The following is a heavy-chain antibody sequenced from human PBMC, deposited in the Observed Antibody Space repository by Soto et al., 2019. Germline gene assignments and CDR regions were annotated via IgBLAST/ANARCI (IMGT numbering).Heavy chain of an antibody. CDR1: GFTFSSYG. D-gene: IGHD6-13*01. CDR3: AKDLRSSSWYTPGGYYYYGMDV. V-gene: IGHV3-30*18. CDR2: ISYDGSNK. J-gene: IGHJ6*02. Sequence: QVQLVESGGGVVQPGRSLRLSCAASGFTFSSYGMHWVRQAPGKGLEWVAVISYDGSNKYYADSVKGRFTISRDNSKNTLYLQMNSLRAEDTAVYYCAKDLRSSSWYTPGGYYYYGMDVWGQGTTVTVSS.